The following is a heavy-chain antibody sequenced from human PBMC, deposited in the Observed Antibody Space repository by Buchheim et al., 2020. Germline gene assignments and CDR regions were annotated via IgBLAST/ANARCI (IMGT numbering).Heavy chain of an antibody. J-gene: IGHJ4*02. Sequence: QVQLLESGGGVVQPGRSLRLSCVASGFSFRDYGMHWVRQAPGKGLEWVAVIWYDASHKYYADSVKGRFTISRDNSENTLYLQMNSLTDEDTAMYFCARLSSGTYHFDNWGQGTL. D-gene: IGHD3-10*01. CDR2: IWYDASHK. CDR1: GFSFRDYG. CDR3: ARLSSGTYHFDN. V-gene: IGHV3-33*01.